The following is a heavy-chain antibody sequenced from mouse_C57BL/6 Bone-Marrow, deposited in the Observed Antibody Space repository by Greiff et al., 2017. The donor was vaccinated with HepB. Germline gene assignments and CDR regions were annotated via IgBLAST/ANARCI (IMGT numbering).Heavy chain of an antibody. CDR3: ARTMITTWYFDY. J-gene: IGHJ2*01. V-gene: IGHV1-64*01. D-gene: IGHD2-4*01. CDR1: GYTFTSYW. Sequence: QVQLQQPGAELVKPGASVKLSCKASGYTFTSYWMHWVKQRPGQGLEWIGMIHPNSGSTNYNEKFKSKATLTVDKSSSTAYMQLISLTSEDSAVYDCARTMITTWYFDYWGQGTTLTVSA. CDR2: IHPNSGST.